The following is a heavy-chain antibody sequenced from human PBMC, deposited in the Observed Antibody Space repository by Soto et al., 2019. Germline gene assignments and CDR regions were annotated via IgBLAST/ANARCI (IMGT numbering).Heavy chain of an antibody. CDR2: IRSKDYGGAT. J-gene: IGHJ6*01. CDR3: ARLSRVGEPLPLNYYALEV. CDR1: VFIFGDYE. D-gene: IGHD3-10*01. V-gene: IGHV3-49*03. Sequence: SLRLSCASSVFIFGDYEMNWFRHSPGKWLEWVGFIRSKDYGGATLYAASVKGRFAISRDDSRSVAYLQMNSLQSEDTAMYYCARLSRVGEPLPLNYYALEVWGQGTAVIVSS.